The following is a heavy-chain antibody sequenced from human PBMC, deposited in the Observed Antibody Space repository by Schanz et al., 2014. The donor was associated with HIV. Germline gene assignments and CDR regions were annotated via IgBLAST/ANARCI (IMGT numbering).Heavy chain of an antibody. CDR1: GFTFSRYS. D-gene: IGHD6-19*01. J-gene: IGHJ6*02. Sequence: QVQLVESGGGVVQPGRSLRLSCAASGFTFSRYSMNWVRQAAGKGLEWVAVISYDGSNKNYADSVKGRFTISRDNSKNTLYLQMNSLRDEDTAVYYCATLQGSSGWYDNDYYGMDVWGQGTAVTVSS. CDR3: ATLQGSSGWYDNDYYGMDV. V-gene: IGHV3-30*03. CDR2: ISYDGSNK.